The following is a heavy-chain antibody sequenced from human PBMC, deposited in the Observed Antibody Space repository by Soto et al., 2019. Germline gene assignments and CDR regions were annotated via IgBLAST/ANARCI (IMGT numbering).Heavy chain of an antibody. D-gene: IGHD3-10*01. CDR2: ISYDGSNK. CDR1: GFTFSSYG. V-gene: IGHV3-30*18. Sequence: GGSLRLSCAASGFTFSSYGMHWVRQAPGKGLEWVAVISYDGSNKYYADSVKGRFTISRDNSKNTLYLQMNSLRAEDTAVYYCAKDAFVSFGESRQDPGYWGQGT. CDR3: AKDAFVSFGESRQDPGY. J-gene: IGHJ4*02.